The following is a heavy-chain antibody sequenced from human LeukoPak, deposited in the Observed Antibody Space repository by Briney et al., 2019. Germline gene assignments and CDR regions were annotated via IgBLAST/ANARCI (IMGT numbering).Heavy chain of an antibody. CDR2: FYDSGST. CDR1: SGSISNYY. J-gene: IGHJ4*02. D-gene: IGHD6-19*01. CDR3: ARGGAVAGDFDY. V-gene: IGHV4-59*01. Sequence: SETLSPTCIVSSGSISNYYWSWIRQPPGKGLEWIGYFYDSGSTNYNPSLKSRVTISVDTSKSQFSLKLSSVTAADTAVYYCARGGAVAGDFDYWGQGILVTVSS.